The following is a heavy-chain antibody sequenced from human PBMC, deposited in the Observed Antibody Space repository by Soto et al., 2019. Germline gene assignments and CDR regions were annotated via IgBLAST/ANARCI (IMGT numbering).Heavy chain of an antibody. D-gene: IGHD3-10*02. CDR1: GFTFSRFS. V-gene: IGHV3-30-3*01. Sequence: PWGSLRLSCAASGFTFSRFSMHGVRQAPGKGLAWVAVISYDGNNKHFAESVKGRFSISRDDSKNTVYLEMNNLRGDDSAVYYCARDHGMFLSYYYYGMDVWGQGTTVTVSS. CDR3: ARDHGMFLSYYYYGMDV. CDR2: ISYDGNNK. J-gene: IGHJ6*02.